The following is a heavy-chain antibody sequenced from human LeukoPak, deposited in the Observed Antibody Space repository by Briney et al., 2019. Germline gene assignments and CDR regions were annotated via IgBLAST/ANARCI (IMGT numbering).Heavy chain of an antibody. V-gene: IGHV3-30*02. Sequence: GGSLRLSCAASGFTFSSYGMHWVRQAPGKGLEWVAFIRYDGSNKYYADSLKGRFTISRDNSKNTLYLQMNSLRAEDTAVYYCAKSGSGATVTSYYFDYWGQGTLVTVSS. CDR1: GFTFSSYG. CDR2: IRYDGSNK. D-gene: IGHD4-11*01. J-gene: IGHJ4*02. CDR3: AKSGSGATVTSYYFDY.